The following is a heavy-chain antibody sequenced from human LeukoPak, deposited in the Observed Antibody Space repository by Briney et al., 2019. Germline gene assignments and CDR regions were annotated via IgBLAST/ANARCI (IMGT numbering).Heavy chain of an antibody. Sequence: PSEGLSLTCTVSGDSISNYYWSWLRQPPGKGLEWIGYIFLDGITNYNPSLKSRVAISVDTSKNQFSLNLSSVTAADTAVYFCVRDKGDDTKASSGRFDYWGQGTLVAVCS. CDR1: GDSISNYY. V-gene: IGHV4-59*01. J-gene: IGHJ4*02. D-gene: IGHD2-8*01. CDR2: IFLDGIT. CDR3: VRDKGDDTKASSGRFDY.